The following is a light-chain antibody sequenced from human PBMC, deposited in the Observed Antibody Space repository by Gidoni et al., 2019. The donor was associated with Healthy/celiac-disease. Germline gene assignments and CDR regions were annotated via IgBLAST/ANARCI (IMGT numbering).Light chain of an antibody. V-gene: IGKV1-39*01. CDR2: AAS. CDR1: QSISSY. J-gene: IGKJ2*01. CDR3: QQSYSTPRT. Sequence: TDMTQSPSSLSASVGDRVTITCRASQSISSYLNWYQQKPGKAPKLLIYAASSLQSGVPSRFSGSGSGTDFTLTISSLQPEDFATYYCQQSYSTPRTFGQGTKLEIK.